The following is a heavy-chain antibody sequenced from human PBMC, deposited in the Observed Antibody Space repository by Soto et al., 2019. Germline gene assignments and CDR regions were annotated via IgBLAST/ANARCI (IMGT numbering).Heavy chain of an antibody. CDR2: ISAYNGNT. V-gene: IGHV1-18*01. CDR3: ARDLAGPRYIYGSYGMDV. CDR1: GYTFTSYG. Sequence: QVQLVQSGAEVKKPGASVKVSCKASGYTFTSYGISWVRQAPGQGLEWMGWISAYNGNTNYAQKLQGRVTMTTDTSTSTAYMEMRSLRSDDTAVYYCARDLAGPRYIYGSYGMDVWGQGTPVTVSS. D-gene: IGHD5-18*01. J-gene: IGHJ6*02.